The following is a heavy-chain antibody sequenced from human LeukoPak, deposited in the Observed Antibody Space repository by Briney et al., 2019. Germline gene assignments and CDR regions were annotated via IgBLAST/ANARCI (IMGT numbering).Heavy chain of an antibody. D-gene: IGHD4-11*01. CDR1: GFSFSIFA. CDR2: ITDDGATT. Sequence: GGSLRLSCAASGFSFSIFAMHCVRQAPGKPLEYVSAITDDGATTYYADSVKGRFTISRDNSKNTLYLQMGSLRPEDMAVYFCVRWGYYSNYDYWGQGTLVTVSS. J-gene: IGHJ4*02. V-gene: IGHV3-64*02. CDR3: VRWGYYSNYDY.